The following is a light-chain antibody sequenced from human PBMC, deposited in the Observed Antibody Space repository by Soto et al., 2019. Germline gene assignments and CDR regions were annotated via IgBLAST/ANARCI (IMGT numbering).Light chain of an antibody. J-gene: IGKJ4*01. CDR3: QQYDSYPLT. CDR2: DAS. Sequence: DIQMTQSPSTLPASVGDRVTISCRASQSVNRWLAWYQQKPGNAPKLLIHDASSLESGVSSRFSGSGGGTDFSLTITSLQPDDFATYYCQQYDSYPLTFGGGTKVDIK. V-gene: IGKV1-5*01. CDR1: QSVNRW.